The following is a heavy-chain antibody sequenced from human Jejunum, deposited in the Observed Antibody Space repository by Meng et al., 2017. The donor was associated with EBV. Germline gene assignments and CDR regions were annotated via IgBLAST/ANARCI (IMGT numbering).Heavy chain of an antibody. D-gene: IGHD2-21*01. V-gene: IGHV1-69*06. CDR3: ARLFCGDDCFSTYYFDS. Sequence: VELGQAGAEVKKPGSSGKLSCKASGDTFPSHGVGWVRLAPGQGPEWLGGIIPVFGTANYPLRFQDRVTITADKSTNTGYMELGGLRSDDTAVYYCARLFCGDDCFSTYYFDSWGQGTLVTVSS. CDR1: GDTFPSHG. CDR2: IIPVFGTA. J-gene: IGHJ4*02.